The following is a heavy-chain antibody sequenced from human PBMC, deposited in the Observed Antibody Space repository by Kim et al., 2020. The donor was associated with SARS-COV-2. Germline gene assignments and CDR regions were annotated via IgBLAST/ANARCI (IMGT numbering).Heavy chain of an antibody. D-gene: IGHD2-15*01. Sequence: GGSLRLSCAASGFNFRNYAMSWVRQVPGKGLEWVLGISSSGRSTHYADSVKGRFTISRDNSNSTLYVQMDSLRVEDTAVYYCARALRDCSGGSCFFKWFDPWGQGTLVTVSS. CDR1: GFNFRNYA. CDR2: ISSSGRST. CDR3: ARALRDCSGGSCFFKWFDP. V-gene: IGHV3-23*01. J-gene: IGHJ5*02.